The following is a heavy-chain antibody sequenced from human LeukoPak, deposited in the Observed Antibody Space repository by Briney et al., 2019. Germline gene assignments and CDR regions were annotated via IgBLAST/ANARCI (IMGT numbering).Heavy chain of an antibody. Sequence: PGRSLRLSCAASGFTFSSYGMHWVRRAPGKGLEWVADISYDGSNRYYADSVKGRFTISRDNSKNTLYLQMNSLRAEDTAVYYCAKGLEGYDFWSGYYSDAFDIWGQGTMVTVSS. D-gene: IGHD3-3*01. CDR3: AKGLEGYDFWSGYYSDAFDI. V-gene: IGHV3-30*18. J-gene: IGHJ3*02. CDR2: ISYDGSNR. CDR1: GFTFSSYG.